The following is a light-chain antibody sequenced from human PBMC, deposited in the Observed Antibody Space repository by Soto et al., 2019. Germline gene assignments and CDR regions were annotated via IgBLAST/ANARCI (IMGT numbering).Light chain of an antibody. V-gene: IGLV2-11*01. CDR3: CSYAGSYTLYV. CDR1: SSDVGSYNL. Sequence: VLTQPASVSGSPGQSITISCTGTSSDVGSYNLVSWYQQHPGRAPKLMIYDVSKRPSGVPDRFSGSKSGNTASLTISGLQAEDEADYYCCSYAGSYTLYVFGTGTKVTVL. J-gene: IGLJ1*01. CDR2: DVS.